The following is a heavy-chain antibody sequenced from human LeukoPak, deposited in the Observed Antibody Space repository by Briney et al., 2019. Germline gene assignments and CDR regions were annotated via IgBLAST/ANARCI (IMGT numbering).Heavy chain of an antibody. V-gene: IGHV3-21*01. Sequence: GGSLRLSCAASGFTVSSNYMSWVRQAPGKGLEWVSSISSSSSYIYYADSVKGRFTISRDNAKNSLYLQMNSLRAEDTAVYYCASRDSSGYADYYYYYGMDVWGQGTTVTVSS. CDR1: GFTVSSNY. J-gene: IGHJ6*02. CDR2: ISSSSSYI. D-gene: IGHD3-22*01. CDR3: ASRDSSGYADYYYYYGMDV.